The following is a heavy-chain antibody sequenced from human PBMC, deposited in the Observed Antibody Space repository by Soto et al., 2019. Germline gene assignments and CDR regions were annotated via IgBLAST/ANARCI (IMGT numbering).Heavy chain of an antibody. J-gene: IGHJ6*03. CDR2: INAGNGNT. Sequence: ASVKVSCKASGYTFTSYAMHWVRQAPGQRLEWMGWINAGNGNTKYSQKFQGRVTITRDTSASTAYMELSSLRSEDTAVYYCARSRGCSSTSCYRYYYYYMDVWGKGTTVTVSS. CDR3: ARSRGCSSTSCYRYYYYYMDV. V-gene: IGHV1-3*01. CDR1: GYTFTSYA. D-gene: IGHD2-2*01.